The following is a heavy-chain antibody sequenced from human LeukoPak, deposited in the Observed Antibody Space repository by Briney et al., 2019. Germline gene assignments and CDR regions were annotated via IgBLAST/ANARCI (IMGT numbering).Heavy chain of an antibody. D-gene: IGHD2-15*01. CDR1: GASIRSGNYY. CDR3: ARDCSGGSCYGAFDI. J-gene: IGHJ3*02. V-gene: IGHV4-30-4*01. CDR2: IYDSGST. Sequence: PSQTLSLTCTVSGASIRSGNYYWSWIRQPPGKGLEWIGYIYDSGSTYYNPSLKSRITISVDTSENRFSLKLSSVTATDTAVYYCARDCSGGSCYGAFDIWGQGTMVTVSS.